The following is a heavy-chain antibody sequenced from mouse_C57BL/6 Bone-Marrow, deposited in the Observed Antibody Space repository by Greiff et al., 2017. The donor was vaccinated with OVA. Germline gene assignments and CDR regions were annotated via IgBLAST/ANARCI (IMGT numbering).Heavy chain of an antibody. CDR3: ARDRRGWWLPAWFAY. CDR2: ISDGGSYT. CDR1: GFTFSSYA. V-gene: IGHV5-4*01. J-gene: IGHJ3*01. D-gene: IGHD2-3*01. Sequence: EVNVVESGGGLVKPGGSLKLSCAASGFTFSSYAMSWVRQTPEKRLEWVATISDGGSYTYYPDNVKGRFTISRDNAKNNLYLQMSHLKSEDTAMYYCARDRRGWWLPAWFAYWGQGTLVTVSA.